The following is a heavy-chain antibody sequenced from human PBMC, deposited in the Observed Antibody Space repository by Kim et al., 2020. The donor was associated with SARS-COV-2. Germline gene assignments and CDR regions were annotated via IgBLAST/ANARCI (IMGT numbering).Heavy chain of an antibody. CDR1: GGSISSYY. V-gene: IGHV4-59*01. D-gene: IGHD3-9*01. Sequence: SETLSLTCTVSGGSISSYYWSWIRQPPGKGLEWIGYIYYSGSTNYNPSLKSRVTISVDTSKNQFSLKLSSVTAADTAVYYCARVARYFDWFTFDYWGQGTLVTVSS. CDR2: IYYSGST. CDR3: ARVARYFDWFTFDY. J-gene: IGHJ4*02.